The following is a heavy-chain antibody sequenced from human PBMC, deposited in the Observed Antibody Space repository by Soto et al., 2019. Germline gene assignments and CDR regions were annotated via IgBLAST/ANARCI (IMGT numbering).Heavy chain of an antibody. Sequence: SQTLSLTCAISGDSVSSNSAAWNWIRQSPSRGLEWLGRTYYRSKWYNDYAVSVKSRITINPDTSKNQFSPQLNSVTPEDTAVYYCARDLVGTTGYYYYYYGMDVWGQGTTVTVSS. CDR2: TYYRSKWYN. J-gene: IGHJ6*02. V-gene: IGHV6-1*01. CDR3: ARDLVGTTGYYYYYYGMDV. D-gene: IGHD1-7*01. CDR1: GDSVSSNSAA.